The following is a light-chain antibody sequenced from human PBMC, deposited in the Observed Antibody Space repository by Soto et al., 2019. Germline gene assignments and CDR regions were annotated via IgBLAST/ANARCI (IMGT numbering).Light chain of an antibody. CDR1: SSDVGAYDY. J-gene: IGLJ1*01. V-gene: IGLV2-14*03. Sequence: QSVLTQPASVSGSPGQSITISCSGTSSDVGAYDYVSWYQQHPGKAPKLIIYEVTKRFSGLSYRFSGSKSGNTASLTISGLQAEDEGDYYCSSYAASRVYVFGSGTKVTVL. CDR2: EVT. CDR3: SSYAASRVYV.